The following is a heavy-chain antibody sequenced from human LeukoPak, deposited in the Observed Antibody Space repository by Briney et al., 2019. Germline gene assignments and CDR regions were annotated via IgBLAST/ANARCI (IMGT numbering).Heavy chain of an antibody. D-gene: IGHD4-17*01. CDR2: INHGGST. J-gene: IGHJ5*02. CDR3: ARKATVTTNWFDP. V-gene: IGHV4-34*01. Sequence: PSETLSLTCAVYGGSFSGYYWSWIRQPPGKGLEWIGEINHGGSTNYNPSLKSRVTISVDTSKNQFSLKLSSVTAADTAVYYCARKATVTTNWFDPWGQGTLVTVSS. CDR1: GGSFSGYY.